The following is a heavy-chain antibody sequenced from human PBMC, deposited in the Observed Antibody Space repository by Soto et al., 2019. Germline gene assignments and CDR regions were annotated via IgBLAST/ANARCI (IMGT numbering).Heavy chain of an antibody. CDR1: GYTFTSYY. J-gene: IGHJ6*02. Sequence: AASVKVSCKASGYTFTSYYMHWVRQAPGQGLEWMGIINPSGGSTSYAQKFQGRVTMTRDTSTSTVYMELSSLRSEDTAVYYCARGRVLYYLHYYYYYGMDVWGQGTTVTVSS. V-gene: IGHV1-46*01. CDR2: INPSGGST. D-gene: IGHD2-15*01. CDR3: ARGRVLYYLHYYYYYGMDV.